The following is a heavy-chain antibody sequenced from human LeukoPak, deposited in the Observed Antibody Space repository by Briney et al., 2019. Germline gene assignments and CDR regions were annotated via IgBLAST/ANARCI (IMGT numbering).Heavy chain of an antibody. Sequence: PSETLSLTCAVSGGSISSGGYSWSWIRQPPGKGLEWIGYIYHSGSTYYNPSLKSRVTISVDRSKNQFSLKLSSVTAADTAVYYCASRTYYYDSSGYYYRYYFDYWGQGTLATVSS. CDR3: ASRTYYYDSSGYYYRYYFDY. V-gene: IGHV4-30-2*01. CDR1: GGSISSGGYS. J-gene: IGHJ4*02. CDR2: IYHSGST. D-gene: IGHD3-22*01.